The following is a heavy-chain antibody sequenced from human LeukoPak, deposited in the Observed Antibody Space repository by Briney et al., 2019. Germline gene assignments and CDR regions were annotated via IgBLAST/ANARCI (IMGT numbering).Heavy chain of an antibody. CDR2: IIPIFGTA. J-gene: IGHJ5*02. CDR3: ARDLVDYYGSGSYYPTAGFDP. V-gene: IGHV1-69*13. Sequence: SVKVSCKASGGTFSSYAISWVRQAPGQGLEWMGGIIPIFGTANYAQKFQGRVTITADESTSTAYMELRSLRSEDTAVYYCARDLVDYYGSGSYYPTAGFDPWGQGTLVTVSS. CDR1: GGTFSSYA. D-gene: IGHD3-10*01.